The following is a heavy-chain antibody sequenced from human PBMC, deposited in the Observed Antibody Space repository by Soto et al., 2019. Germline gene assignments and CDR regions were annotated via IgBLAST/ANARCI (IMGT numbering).Heavy chain of an antibody. CDR3: ARDTGGSYDY. Sequence: EGQLVQSGGGLVQPGGSLRLSCTASGFAFYDYYMDWVRQVPGKGLEWIGRTRDKPNNYAAEYVASVKGRFTISRDASKDSMYLQMNTVKTEDTAVYYCARDTGGSYDYWGQGALVIVSS. D-gene: IGHD1-26*01. J-gene: IGHJ4*02. CDR1: GFAFYDYY. V-gene: IGHV3-72*01. CDR2: TRDKPNNYAA.